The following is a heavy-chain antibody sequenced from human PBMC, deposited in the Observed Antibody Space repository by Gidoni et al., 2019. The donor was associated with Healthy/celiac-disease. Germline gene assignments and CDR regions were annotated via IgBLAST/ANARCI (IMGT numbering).Heavy chain of an antibody. D-gene: IGHD4-17*01. Sequence: QLVHTGAAVKKPGASVKVSFKASGDTFTGYYMHWVRQAPGQGLEWMGRINPNSGGTNYAQNFQGRVTMTRDTSISTAYMKLSRLRSDDAAVYYCARSDDYGDYGSYWVQGTLVTVSS. CDR2: INPNSGGT. V-gene: IGHV1-2*06. J-gene: IGHJ4*02. CDR1: GDTFTGYY. CDR3: ARSDDYGDYGSY.